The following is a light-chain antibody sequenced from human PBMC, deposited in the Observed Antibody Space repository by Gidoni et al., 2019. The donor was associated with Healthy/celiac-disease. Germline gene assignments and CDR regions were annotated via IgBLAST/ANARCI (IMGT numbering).Light chain of an antibody. V-gene: IGLV3-19*01. CDR2: GKN. CDR1: SLRSYY. CDR3: NSRDSSGNHLV. Sequence: SSELTQDPAVSVALGQTVRITCQGDSLRSYYASWYQQKPGQAPVLVIYGKNNRPSGIPDRFSGSSSGNTAYLTITRAQAEDEADYYCNSRDSSGNHLVFGGGTKLTVL. J-gene: IGLJ2*01.